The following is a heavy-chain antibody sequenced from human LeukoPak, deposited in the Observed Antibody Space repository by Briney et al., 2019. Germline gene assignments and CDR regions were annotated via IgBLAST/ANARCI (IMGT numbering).Heavy chain of an antibody. CDR3: ARLYYYGSGSPPVG. CDR2: IFPANSDP. Sequence: GQPLKISCQAPGYIFTHYWIAWARHTPGKGLEWMGAIFPANSDPRYNPSFLGQVTISADKSTSTAYLQWSFLKASDTAMYYCARLYYYGSGSPPVGWGQGTLVTVSS. V-gene: IGHV5-51*01. CDR1: GYIFTHYW. D-gene: IGHD3-10*01. J-gene: IGHJ4*02.